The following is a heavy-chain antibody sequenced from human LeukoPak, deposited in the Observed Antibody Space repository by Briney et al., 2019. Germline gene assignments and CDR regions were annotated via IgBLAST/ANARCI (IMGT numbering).Heavy chain of an antibody. V-gene: IGHV4-4*02. CDR2: IYHSGST. CDR1: GGSISSSNW. CDR3: ASISIAAAGAFDY. Sequence: SGTLSLTCAVSGGSISSSNWWSWVRQPPGKGPEWIGEIYHSGSTNYNPSLKSRVTISVDKSKNQFSLKLSSVTAADTAVYYCASISIAAAGAFDYWGQGTLVTVSS. D-gene: IGHD6-13*01. J-gene: IGHJ4*02.